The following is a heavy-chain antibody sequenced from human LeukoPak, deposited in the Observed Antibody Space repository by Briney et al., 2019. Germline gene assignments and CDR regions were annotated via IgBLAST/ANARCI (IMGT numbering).Heavy chain of an antibody. Sequence: GGSLRLSCAASGFTFSSYAMHWVRQAPGRGLEWVAVISYDGSNKYYAGSVKGRFTISRDNSKNTLYLQMNSLRAEDTAAYYCARDNRDYDFWGYMDVWGKGTTVTVSS. CDR3: ARDNRDYDFWGYMDV. J-gene: IGHJ6*03. CDR1: GFTFSSYA. D-gene: IGHD3-3*01. CDR2: ISYDGSNK. V-gene: IGHV3-30*01.